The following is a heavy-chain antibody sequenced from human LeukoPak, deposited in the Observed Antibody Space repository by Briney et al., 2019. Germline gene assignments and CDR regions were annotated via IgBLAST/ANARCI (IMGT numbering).Heavy chain of an antibody. J-gene: IGHJ4*02. Sequence: GASVKVSCKASGYTFTRYYMHWVRQAPGQGLEWMGIINPSGGSTNYAQNFQGRVTMTRDTSTSTVYMGLSSLRSEDTAVYYCARERGVVGAPYSFDYWGQGTLVTVSS. CDR2: INPSGGST. CDR3: ARERGVVGAPYSFDY. D-gene: IGHD1-26*01. CDR1: GYTFTRYY. V-gene: IGHV1-46*01.